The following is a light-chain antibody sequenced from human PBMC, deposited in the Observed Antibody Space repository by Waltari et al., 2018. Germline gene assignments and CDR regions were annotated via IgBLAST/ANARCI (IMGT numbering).Light chain of an antibody. CDR1: QSVSSY. J-gene: IGKJ4*01. CDR2: DAS. Sequence: EIVLTQSPATLSLSPGERATLACRASQSVSSYLAWYQQKPGQAPRLLIYDASNRATGIPARVSGSGSGTDFTLTISSLESEDFAVYYCQQRSNWPTLTFGGGTKVEIK. V-gene: IGKV3-11*01. CDR3: QQRSNWPTLT.